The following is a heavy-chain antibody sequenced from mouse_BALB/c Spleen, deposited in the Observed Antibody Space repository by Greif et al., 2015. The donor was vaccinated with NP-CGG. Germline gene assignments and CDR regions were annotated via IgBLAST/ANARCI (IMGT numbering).Heavy chain of an antibody. V-gene: IGHV2-9*02. CDR3: AREDGNYVGAMDY. Sequence: ESGPGLVAPSQSLSITCTVSGFSLTSYGVHWVRQPPGKGLEWLGVIWAGGSTSYNSALMSRLSISKDNSKSQVFLKMNSLQTDDTAMYYCAREDGNYVGAMDYWGQGTSVTVSS. CDR2: IWAGGST. J-gene: IGHJ4*01. CDR1: GFSLTSYG. D-gene: IGHD2-1*01.